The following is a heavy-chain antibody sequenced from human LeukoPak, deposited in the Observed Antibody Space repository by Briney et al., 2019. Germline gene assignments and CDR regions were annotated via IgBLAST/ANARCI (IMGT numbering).Heavy chain of an antibody. CDR1: GFTFDYYA. D-gene: IGHD6-19*01. CDR3: SKDFGIAVAVRLDY. J-gene: IGHJ4*02. Sequence: PGGFLRLSCAASGFTFDYYAMHWVRLAPGKGLEWVSGLSWKSGSIGNADSVKGRVTISRDNAKNSLYLQMSSLRTEDTALYYWSKDFGIAVAVRLDYWRQATLATDSS. V-gene: IGHV3-9*01. CDR2: LSWKSGSI.